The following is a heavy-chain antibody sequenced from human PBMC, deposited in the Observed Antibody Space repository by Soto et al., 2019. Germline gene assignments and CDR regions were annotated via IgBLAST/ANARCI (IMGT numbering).Heavy chain of an antibody. J-gene: IGHJ4*02. CDR2: ISYDGNEK. CDR3: TKGDY. V-gene: IGHV3-30*18. Sequence: QVKLVESGGGVVQPGRSLRLSCVTSGFTFSSYGMHWVRQAPGKGLEWVTLISYDGNEKYYADSVKGRFTISRDDSKNTLYLQMNSLRDEDTAEYYCTKGDYWGQGTLVTVSS. CDR1: GFTFSSYG.